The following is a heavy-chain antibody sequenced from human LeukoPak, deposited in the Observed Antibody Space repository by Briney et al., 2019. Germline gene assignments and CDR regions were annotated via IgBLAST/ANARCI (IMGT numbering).Heavy chain of an antibody. CDR2: ISWNSGSI. Sequence: GRSLRLSCAASGFTFDDYAMHWVRQAPGKGLEGVSGISWNSGSIGYADSVKGRFTISRDNAKNSLYLQMNSLRAEDTALYYCAKDPFDILTGYFDYWGQGTLVTVSS. CDR1: GFTFDDYA. CDR3: AKDPFDILTGYFDY. V-gene: IGHV3-9*01. D-gene: IGHD3-9*01. J-gene: IGHJ4*02.